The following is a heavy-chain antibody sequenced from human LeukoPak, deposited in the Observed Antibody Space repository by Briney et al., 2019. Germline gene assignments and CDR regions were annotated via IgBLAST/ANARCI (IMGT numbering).Heavy chain of an antibody. V-gene: IGHV3-53*01. D-gene: IGHD3-9*01. CDR2: IYSGGST. Sequence: GGSLRLSCAASGFTVSSNYMSWVRQAPGKGLEWVSVIYSGGSTYYADSVKGRFTISRDSSKNTLYLQMNSLRAEDTAMYYCARASYDILTGYFDYWGQGTLVTVSS. CDR1: GFTVSSNY. CDR3: ARASYDILTGYFDY. J-gene: IGHJ4*02.